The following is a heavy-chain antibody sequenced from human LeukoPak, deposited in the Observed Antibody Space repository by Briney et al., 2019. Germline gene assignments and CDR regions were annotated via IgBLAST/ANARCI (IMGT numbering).Heavy chain of an antibody. CDR3: ARVYRRLLFDY. J-gene: IGHJ4*02. Sequence: SETLSLTCTVSGGSISNFYWSWIRQPPGKGLEWIGYVFHTGSTNYNPSLASRVTMSVDTSKNQFSLRLSSVTAADTAVYYCARVYRRLLFDYWGQGTPVTVCS. V-gene: IGHV4-59*01. D-gene: IGHD2-8*01. CDR1: GGSISNFY. CDR2: VFHTGST.